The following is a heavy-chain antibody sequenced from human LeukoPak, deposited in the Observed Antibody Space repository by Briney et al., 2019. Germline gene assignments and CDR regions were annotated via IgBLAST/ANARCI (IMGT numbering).Heavy chain of an antibody. D-gene: IGHD3-3*01. Sequence: EASVKVSCKASGYTFTSYGISCVRDAPGKGLEWMGWISAYNGNTNYAQNLQGRVTFTTDTSTSTPYMDLRHLRSGDTAVYYCARAEYDFQGKPLFDPWGQGTLVTVSS. V-gene: IGHV1-18*01. CDR3: ARAEYDFQGKPLFDP. CDR2: ISAYNGNT. J-gene: IGHJ5*02. CDR1: GYTFTSYG.